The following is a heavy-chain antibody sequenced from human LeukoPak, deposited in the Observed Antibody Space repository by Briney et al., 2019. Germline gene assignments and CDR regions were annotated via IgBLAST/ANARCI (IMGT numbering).Heavy chain of an antibody. V-gene: IGHV1-2*02. J-gene: IGHJ6*03. Sequence: ASVKVSCKASGYTFTGYYMHWVRQAPGQGLEWMGWINPNSGGTNYAQKFQGRVTMTRDTSISTAYMELSRLRSDDTAVCYCAIDYGDYVAGYYYYYYMDVWGKGTTVTVSS. D-gene: IGHD4-17*01. CDR2: INPNSGGT. CDR1: GYTFTGYY. CDR3: AIDYGDYVAGYYYYYYMDV.